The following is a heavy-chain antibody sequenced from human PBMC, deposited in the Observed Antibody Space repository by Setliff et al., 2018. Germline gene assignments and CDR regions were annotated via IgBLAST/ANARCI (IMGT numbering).Heavy chain of an antibody. CDR1: GGSFSGYY. Sequence: SETLSLTCAVYGGSFSGYYWSWIRQPPGKGLEWIGEINHSGSTNNNPSLKSRVTISVDTFKNQFSLKLSSVTAADTAVYYCARTYNFWSGYFDYWGQGTLVTVS. V-gene: IGHV4-34*01. D-gene: IGHD3-3*01. CDR2: INHSGST. CDR3: ARTYNFWSGYFDY. J-gene: IGHJ4*02.